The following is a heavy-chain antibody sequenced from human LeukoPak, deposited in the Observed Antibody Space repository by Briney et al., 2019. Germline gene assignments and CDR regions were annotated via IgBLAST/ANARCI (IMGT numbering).Heavy chain of an antibody. Sequence: GGSLRLSCAASGFTFSSYSMNWVRQAPGKGLEWVSDISSSGGTTYYADSVKGRFTISRDNSKNTMYLLMNSLRAEDTAVYYCAKGVTPYNFYGMDVWGQGTTVSVSS. CDR2: ISSSGGTT. V-gene: IGHV3-23*01. D-gene: IGHD2-15*01. J-gene: IGHJ6*02. CDR1: GFTFSSYS. CDR3: AKGVTPYNFYGMDV.